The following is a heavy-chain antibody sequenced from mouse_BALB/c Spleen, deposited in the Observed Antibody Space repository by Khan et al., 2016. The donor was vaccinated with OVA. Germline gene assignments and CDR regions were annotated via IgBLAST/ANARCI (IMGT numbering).Heavy chain of an antibody. Sequence: EVQLVESGGGLVKPGGSLKLSCAPSGFAFSSYDMSWVRQTPEKRLEWVATISGTGIYTYYPDSVKGRFTISRDNARNNSYLQMSSLMSENATFYYCSRPSYYGNPWFAYWGQGTLVTVSA. V-gene: IGHV5-9*02. J-gene: IGHJ3*01. CDR3: SRPSYYGNPWFAY. CDR2: ISGTGIYT. CDR1: GFAFSSYD. D-gene: IGHD2-10*01.